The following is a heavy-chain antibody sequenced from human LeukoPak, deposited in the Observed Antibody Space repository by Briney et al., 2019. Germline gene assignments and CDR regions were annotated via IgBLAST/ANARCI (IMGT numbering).Heavy chain of an antibody. CDR1: GGSISSSN. CDR3: AKVYSNSWYEYFQH. J-gene: IGHJ1*01. Sequence: ETLSLTCAVSGGSISSSNWWSWVRQPPGKGLEWVSAISGSGGSTYYADSVKGRFTISRDNSKNTLYLQMNSLRAEDTAVYYCAKVYSNSWYEYFQHWGQGTLVTVSS. V-gene: IGHV3-23*01. D-gene: IGHD6-13*01. CDR2: ISGSGGST.